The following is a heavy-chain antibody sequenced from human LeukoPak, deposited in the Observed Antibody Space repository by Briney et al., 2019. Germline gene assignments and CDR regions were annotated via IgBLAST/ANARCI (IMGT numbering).Heavy chain of an antibody. V-gene: IGHV4-39*01. Sequence: PSETLSLTCTVSGGSISSSNYYWGWIRQPPGKGLEWIGTIYYSGSTYYDPSLKSRVTISVDTSEYQFSLKLSSVTAADTAVYYCARHLTGYYYNYFYYGMDVWGQGTTVTVSS. CDR3: ARHLTGYYYNYFYYGMDV. J-gene: IGHJ6*02. D-gene: IGHD3-9*01. CDR2: IYYSGST. CDR1: GGSISSSNYY.